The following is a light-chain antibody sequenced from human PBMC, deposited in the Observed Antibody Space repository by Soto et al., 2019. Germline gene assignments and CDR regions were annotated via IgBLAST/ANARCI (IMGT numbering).Light chain of an antibody. CDR3: QQRSNWPIT. CDR1: QSIRDN. J-gene: IGKJ5*01. V-gene: IGKV3-11*01. Sequence: EMVLTESXAMLSVFTGGXXXXXXXASQSIRDNSACGQRDXGQASRLFMYDGSXSANGIPARSSGSRSGTDFTLTISSLDTEDFALYYCQQRSNWPITFGQGTRMEIK. CDR2: DGS.